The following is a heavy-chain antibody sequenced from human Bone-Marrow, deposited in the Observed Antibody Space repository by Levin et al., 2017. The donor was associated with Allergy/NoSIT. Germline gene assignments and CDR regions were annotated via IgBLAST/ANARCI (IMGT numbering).Heavy chain of an antibody. Sequence: LSLTCAASGFTFSSYAMSWVRQAPGKGLEWVSAIRGTVNITYYADSVKGRFTVSRDNSRNTLYLQMNNLRAEDTAVYYCVKRYGGDLYYWGQGTLVTVSS. CDR3: VKRYGGDLYY. V-gene: IGHV3-23*01. J-gene: IGHJ4*02. CDR1: GFTFSSYA. D-gene: IGHD3-9*01. CDR2: IRGTVNIT.